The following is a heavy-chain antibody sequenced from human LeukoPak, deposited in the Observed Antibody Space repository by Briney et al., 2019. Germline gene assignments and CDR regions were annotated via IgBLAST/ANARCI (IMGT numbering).Heavy chain of an antibody. D-gene: IGHD5-12*01. CDR1: GYSISSGYY. Sequence: PSETLSLTCTVSGYSISSGYYWGWIRQPPGKGLEWIGSIYHSGSTYYNPSLKSRVTISVDTSKNQFSLKLSSVTAADTAVYYCARIIVATPRGGFDYWGQGTLVTVSS. J-gene: IGHJ4*02. CDR2: IYHSGST. V-gene: IGHV4-38-2*02. CDR3: ARIIVATPRGGFDY.